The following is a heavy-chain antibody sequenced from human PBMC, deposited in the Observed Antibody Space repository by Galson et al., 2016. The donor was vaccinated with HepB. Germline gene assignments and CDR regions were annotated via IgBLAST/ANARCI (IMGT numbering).Heavy chain of an antibody. CDR1: GYTFYTHS. Sequence: SVKVSCKGSGYTFYTHSITWVRQAPGQGLEWMGWISVYNGNTQFAQKFQGRLTMTTDTSTNTAYMELRSLTFDDTAVYYCARATRTSSTRDSGYWGQGTLVTVSS. J-gene: IGHJ4*02. CDR2: ISVYNGNT. V-gene: IGHV1-18*04. D-gene: IGHD6-13*01. CDR3: ARATRTSSTRDSGY.